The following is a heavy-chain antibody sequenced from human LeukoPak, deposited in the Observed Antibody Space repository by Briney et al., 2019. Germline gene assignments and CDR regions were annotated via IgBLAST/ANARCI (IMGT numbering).Heavy chain of an antibody. Sequence: EASVKVSCKASGYTFTSHDINWVRQATGQGLEWMGWMNPNSGNTGYAQKFQDRVTMTRNTSISTAYMEVRSLRSDDTAVYYCARGYCSGGSCYSDYWGQGTLVTVSS. CDR3: ARGYCSGGSCYSDY. CDR1: GYTFTSHD. CDR2: MNPNSGNT. D-gene: IGHD2-15*01. V-gene: IGHV1-8*01. J-gene: IGHJ4*02.